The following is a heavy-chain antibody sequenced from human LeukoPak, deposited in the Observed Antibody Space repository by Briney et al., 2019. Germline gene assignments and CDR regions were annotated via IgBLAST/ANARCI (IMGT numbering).Heavy chain of an antibody. CDR3: AREHYYDSSGYYWGAFDI. J-gene: IGHJ3*02. CDR1: GYTFTSYD. Sequence: ASVKVSCKASGYTFTSYDINWVRQATGQGLEWMGWMNPNSGNTGYAQKFQGRVAITRNTSISTAYMELSSLRSEDTAVYYCAREHYYDSSGYYWGAFDIWGQGTMVTVSS. D-gene: IGHD3-22*01. CDR2: MNPNSGNT. V-gene: IGHV1-8*03.